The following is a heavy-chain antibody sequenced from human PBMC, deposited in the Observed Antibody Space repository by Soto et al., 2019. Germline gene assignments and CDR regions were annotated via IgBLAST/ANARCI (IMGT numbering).Heavy chain of an antibody. CDR1: GFTFSDYY. CDR2: ISSSGSTI. V-gene: IGHV3-11*01. CDR3: ARDSWAAAGTRGWFDP. D-gene: IGHD6-13*01. J-gene: IGHJ5*02. Sequence: RRLSCAASGFTFSDYYVSWIRQAPGKGLEWVSYISSSGSTIYYADSVKGRFTISRDNAKNSLYLQMNSLRAEDTAVYYCARDSWAAAGTRGWFDPWGQGTLVTVSS.